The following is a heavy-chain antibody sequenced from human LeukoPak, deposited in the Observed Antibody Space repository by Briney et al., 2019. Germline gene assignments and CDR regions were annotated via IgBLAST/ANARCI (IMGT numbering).Heavy chain of an antibody. CDR2: IIPIFGTA. CDR3: ARLGYCSSTSCHNYDY. Sequence: SVKVSCKASGGTLSSYAISWVRQAPGQGLEWMGGIIPIFGTANYAQKFQGRVTITADKSTSTAYMELSSLRSEDTAVYYCARLGYCSSTSCHNYDYWGQGTLVTVSS. D-gene: IGHD2-2*01. CDR1: GGTLSSYA. V-gene: IGHV1-69*06. J-gene: IGHJ4*02.